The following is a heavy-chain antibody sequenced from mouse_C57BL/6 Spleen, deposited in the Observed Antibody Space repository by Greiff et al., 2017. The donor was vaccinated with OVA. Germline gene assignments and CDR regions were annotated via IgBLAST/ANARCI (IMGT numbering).Heavy chain of an antibody. CDR2: INPSNGGT. D-gene: IGHD2-4*01. V-gene: IGHV1-53*01. J-gene: IGHJ2*01. CDR3: ATPYDYDGYFDY. Sequence: QVQLQQPGTELVKPGASVKLSCKASGYTFTSYWMHWVKQRPGQGLEWIGNINPSNGGTNYNEKFKSKATLTVDKASRPAYMQLSILPSEDSAVYYCATPYDYDGYFDYWGQGTTLTVSS. CDR1: GYTFTSYW.